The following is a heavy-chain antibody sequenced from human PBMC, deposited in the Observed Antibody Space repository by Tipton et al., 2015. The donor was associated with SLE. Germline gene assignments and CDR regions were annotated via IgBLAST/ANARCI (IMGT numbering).Heavy chain of an antibody. J-gene: IGHJ5*02. CDR3: ARVASYDGSGYYLDWFDP. D-gene: IGHD3-22*01. CDR1: GGSISSGDYY. CDR2: IYYSGST. V-gene: IGHV4-30-4*01. Sequence: TLSLTCTVSGGSISSGDYYWSWIRQPPGKGLEWIGYIYYSGSTYYNPSLKSRVTISVDTSKNQFSLKLSSVTAADTAVYYCARVASYDGSGYYLDWFDPWGQGTLVTVSS.